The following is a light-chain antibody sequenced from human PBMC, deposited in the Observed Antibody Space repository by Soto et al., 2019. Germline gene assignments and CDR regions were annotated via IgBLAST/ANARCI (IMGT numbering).Light chain of an antibody. CDR3: QQYNSYPWT. CDR2: KAS. V-gene: IGKV1-5*03. Sequence: GDRVTITCRASQSISSWLAWYQQKPGKAPKLLIYKASSLESGVPSRFSGSGSGTEFTLTISSLQPDDFATYYCQQYNSYPWTFGQGTKVDIK. J-gene: IGKJ1*01. CDR1: QSISSW.